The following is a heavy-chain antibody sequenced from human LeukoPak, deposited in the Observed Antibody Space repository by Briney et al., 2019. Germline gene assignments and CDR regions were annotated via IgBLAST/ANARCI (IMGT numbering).Heavy chain of an antibody. CDR3: ARLRPQYDNSWLSYRRRSFYFDS. Sequence: SETLSLTCAVLGGSFSDKYWSWIRLPPGKGLEWIGLIDHSGTTNYSPSLKSRVTISLDTSKNQYSLRLKSMTAADTAVYYCARLRPQYDNSWLSYRRRSFYFDSWGQGTLVTVSS. J-gene: IGHJ4*02. CDR1: GGSFSDKY. CDR2: IDHSGTT. V-gene: IGHV4-34*01. D-gene: IGHD3-16*02.